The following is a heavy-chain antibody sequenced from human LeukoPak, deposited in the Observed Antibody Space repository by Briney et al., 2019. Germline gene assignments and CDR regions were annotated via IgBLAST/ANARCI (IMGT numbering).Heavy chain of an antibody. J-gene: IGHJ3*02. V-gene: IGHV4-39*07. CDR3: ASREPYYYDSSPRPDDAFDI. D-gene: IGHD3-22*01. CDR1: GGSISSSSYY. CDR2: IYYSGST. Sequence: SETLPLTCTVSGGSISSSSYYWGWIRQPPGKGLEWIGSIYYSGSTYYNPSLKSRVTISVDTSKNQFSLKLSSVTAADTAVYYCASREPYYYDSSPRPDDAFDIWGQGTMVTVSS.